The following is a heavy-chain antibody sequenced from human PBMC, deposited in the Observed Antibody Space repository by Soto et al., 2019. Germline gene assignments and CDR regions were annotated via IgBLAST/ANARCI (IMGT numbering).Heavy chain of an antibody. CDR1: GFNFNSYT. Sequence: EVQLVESGGGLVKPGGSLRLSCAASGFNFNSYTINWVRQATGKRLEWLSSISSSGYIFSTDSVRGRFTISRDNAKNLVYLQISSLRAEDTAVYFCARDCSGGSCYPGMDVWGQGTTVTVSS. CDR3: ARDCSGGSCYPGMDV. D-gene: IGHD2-15*01. V-gene: IGHV3-21*01. J-gene: IGHJ6*02. CDR2: ISSSGYI.